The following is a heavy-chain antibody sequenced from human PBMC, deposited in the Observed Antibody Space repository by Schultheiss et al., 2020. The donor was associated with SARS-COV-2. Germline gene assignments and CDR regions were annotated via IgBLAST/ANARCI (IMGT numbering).Heavy chain of an antibody. CDR3: ARMTKDYYDRSGCIDY. D-gene: IGHD3-22*01. CDR2: IDWDDDK. CDR1: GFSLSTSGMC. Sequence: SGPTLVKPTQTLTLTCTFSGFSLSTSGMCVSWIRQPPGKALEWLALIDWDDDKYYSTSLKTRLTISQDTPKKQVVLTMTNMDPADTATYYCARMTKDYYDRSGCIDYWGQGILVTVSS. J-gene: IGHJ4*02. V-gene: IGHV2-70*13.